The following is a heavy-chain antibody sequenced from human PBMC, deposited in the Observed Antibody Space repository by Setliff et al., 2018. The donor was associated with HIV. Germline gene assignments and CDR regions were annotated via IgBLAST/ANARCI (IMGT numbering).Heavy chain of an antibody. Sequence: SGPTLVNPTETLTLTCSFSEFSLSTSGVGVGWIRQPPGKALEWLAVVYWDDGKLYNPSLKNRLNVTKAVLTLTDMDPADTATYFCLYSRYFDIGAYWGPGILVTVSS. D-gene: IGHD3-9*01. V-gene: IGHV2-5*02. CDR3: LYSRYFDIGAY. CDR1: EFSLSTSGVG. CDR2: VYWDDGK. J-gene: IGHJ1*01.